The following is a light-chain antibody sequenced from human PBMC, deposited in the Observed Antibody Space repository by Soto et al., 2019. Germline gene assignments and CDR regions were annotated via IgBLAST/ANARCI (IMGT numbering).Light chain of an antibody. CDR2: GAS. CDR3: QQYNNWPPL. V-gene: IGKV3-15*01. J-gene: IGKJ2*01. Sequence: EIVMTQSPATLSVSPGERATLSCRASQSVSNNLAWYQQKPGQAPRFLIYGASTRATGIPARFSGSGSGTEFTLTISSLQSEDFAVYYCQQYNNWPPLFGQGTKLDIK. CDR1: QSVSNN.